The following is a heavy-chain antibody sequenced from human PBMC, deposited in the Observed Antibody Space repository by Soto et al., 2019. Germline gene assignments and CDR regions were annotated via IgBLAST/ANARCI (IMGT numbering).Heavy chain of an antibody. CDR2: IKQDGSEK. J-gene: IGHJ4*02. D-gene: IGHD6-13*01. V-gene: IGHV3-7*03. CDR1: GFTFKFYW. CDR3: ARTYSSSWFDY. Sequence: GGSLRLSCAASGFTFKFYWMSWVRQAPGKGLEWVANIKQDGSEKYYVDSVKGRFTISRDNAKNSLYLQMNSLRAEDTAVYYCARTYSSSWFDYWGQGTLVTVSS.